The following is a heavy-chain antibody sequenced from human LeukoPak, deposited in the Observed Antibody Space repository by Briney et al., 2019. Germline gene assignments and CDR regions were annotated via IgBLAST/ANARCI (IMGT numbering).Heavy chain of an antibody. J-gene: IGHJ4*02. V-gene: IGHV3-21*01. CDR3: ATSRVFDY. Sequence: ETLSLTCTVSGVSISSYYWSWIRQPPGKGLEWVSSIDFTSRYIYNADSVKGRFTTSRDNAKNSLDLQMNSLKVEDTAVYYCATSRVFDYWGQGTLVTVSS. CDR1: GVSISSYY. CDR2: IDFTSRYI.